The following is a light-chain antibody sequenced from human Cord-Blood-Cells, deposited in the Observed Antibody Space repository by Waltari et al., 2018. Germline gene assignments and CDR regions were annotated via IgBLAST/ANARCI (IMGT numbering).Light chain of an antibody. CDR1: SNDVVGYNS. J-gene: IGLJ3*02. CDR3: SAYTSSSTWV. V-gene: IGLV2-14*03. Sequence: QSALTQPASVSGSPGQSITISCTGTSNDVVGYNSVSWYQQHPGKAPQLMIYDVSTRPAGVSSRSAASTSATPASRTSSVLQAEDDAYYCCSAYTSSSTWVFGGGTKLTVL. CDR2: DVS.